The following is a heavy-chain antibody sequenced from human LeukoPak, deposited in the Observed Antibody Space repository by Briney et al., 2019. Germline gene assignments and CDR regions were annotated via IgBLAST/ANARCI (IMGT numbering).Heavy chain of an antibody. D-gene: IGHD2-2*01. V-gene: IGHV4-59*08. CDR2: IYYSGST. CDR1: GGSISSYY. Sequence: SETLSLTCTVSGGSISSYYWSWIRQPPGKGLEWIGYIYYSGSTNYNPSLKSRVTISVGTSKNQFSLKLSSVTAADTAVYYCASQTQLPWYFDLWGRGTLVTVSS. J-gene: IGHJ2*01. CDR3: ASQTQLPWYFDL.